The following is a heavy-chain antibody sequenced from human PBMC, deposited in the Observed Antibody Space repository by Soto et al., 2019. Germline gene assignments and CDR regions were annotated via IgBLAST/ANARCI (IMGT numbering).Heavy chain of an antibody. CDR2: ISAYNRNT. J-gene: IGHJ6*02. CDR3: AREGYCSSTSCPIYYYYGMDV. V-gene: IGHV1-18*04. D-gene: IGHD2-2*01. Sequence: QVQLVQSGAEVKKPWASVKVSCKASGYTFTSYGISWVRQAPGQGLEWLEWISAYNRNTNYAQKLQGRVTMTTDTSTSTDYMELRSLRSDDTAVYYCAREGYCSSTSCPIYYYYGMDVWGQGTTVTVS. CDR1: GYTFTSYG.